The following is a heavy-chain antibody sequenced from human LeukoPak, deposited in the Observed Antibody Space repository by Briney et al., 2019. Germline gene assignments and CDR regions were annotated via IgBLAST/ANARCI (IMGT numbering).Heavy chain of an antibody. V-gene: IGHV1-8*01. Sequence: ASVRVSCKASGYAFNIYDINWVRQATGQGLEWMGWMNPDSGNTGFAQKFQGRGTMTRNTSITTAYMELRSLRFEETAVYYCAVLLPGDYLDRWGQGTLVSVSS. J-gene: IGHJ4*02. D-gene: IGHD2-15*01. CDR2: MNPDSGNT. CDR3: AVLLPGDYLDR. CDR1: GYAFNIYD.